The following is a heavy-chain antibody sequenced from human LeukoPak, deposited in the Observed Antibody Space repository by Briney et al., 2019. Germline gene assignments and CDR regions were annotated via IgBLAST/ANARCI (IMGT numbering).Heavy chain of an antibody. D-gene: IGHD2-8*01. CDR3: ARHVNVLMVYAIYFDY. Sequence: KSSETLSLTCTVSGGSISSYYWSWIRQPPGKGLEWIGYIYYSGSTNYNPSLKSRVTISVDTSKNQFSLKLSSVTAAGTAVYYCARHVNVLMVYAIYFDYWGQGTLVTVSS. CDR2: IYYSGST. J-gene: IGHJ4*02. V-gene: IGHV4-59*08. CDR1: GGSISSYY.